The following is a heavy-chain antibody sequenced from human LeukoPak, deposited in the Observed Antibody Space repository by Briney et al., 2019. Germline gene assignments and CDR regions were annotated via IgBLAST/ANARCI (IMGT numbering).Heavy chain of an antibody. CDR3: ARDYYDSSGLDY. J-gene: IGHJ4*02. D-gene: IGHD3-22*01. Sequence: SETLSLTCTVSGGSISSYYWSWLRQPPGKGLEWIGYIYYSGSTNYNPSLKSRVTISVDTSKNQFSLKLSSVTAADTAVYYCARDYYDSSGLDYWGQGTLVTVSS. CDR2: IYYSGST. CDR1: GGSISSYY. V-gene: IGHV4-59*01.